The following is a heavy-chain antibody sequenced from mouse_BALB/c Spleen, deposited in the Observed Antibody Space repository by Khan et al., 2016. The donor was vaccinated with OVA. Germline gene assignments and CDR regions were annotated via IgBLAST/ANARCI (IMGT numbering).Heavy chain of an antibody. CDR1: GYSFTSYW. Sequence: EVQLQQSGTVLARPGTSVKMSCKASGYSFTSYWMYWVQQRPGQGLEWIGAIFPGNSDTTYNQKFKGKAKLTAGTSASTAYMELSSLTNEDSAVYYCTRGDYSSFAYWGQGTLVTVSA. V-gene: IGHV1-5*01. D-gene: IGHD2-12*01. CDR3: TRGDYSSFAY. J-gene: IGHJ3*01. CDR2: IFPGNSDT.